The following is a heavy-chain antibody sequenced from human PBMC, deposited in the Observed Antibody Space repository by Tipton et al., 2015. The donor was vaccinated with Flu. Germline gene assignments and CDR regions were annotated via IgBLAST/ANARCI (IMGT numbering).Heavy chain of an antibody. D-gene: IGHD3-22*01. Sequence: TLSLTCSVSGGAISTYYWSWFRQPPGKRPEWIGYISYTGTTNYNPSLKGRVTISVDTSKNQVSLRLTSVTATDTAVYYCARALYYYDSSGNYSPWGQGTLVTVSS. CDR3: ARALYYYDSSGNYSP. J-gene: IGHJ5*02. V-gene: IGHV4-59*01. CDR2: ISYTGTT. CDR1: GGAISTYY.